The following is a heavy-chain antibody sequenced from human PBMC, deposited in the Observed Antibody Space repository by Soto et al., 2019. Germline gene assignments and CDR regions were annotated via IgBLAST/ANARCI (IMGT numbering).Heavy chain of an antibody. V-gene: IGHV1-8*01. D-gene: IGHD2-2*01. CDR1: GYTFTSHD. Sequence: QVQLVQSGAEVKKPGASVKVSCKASGYTFTSHDINWMPQATGQGLEWMGWMNPNSGHTNYAQKFQGRVTMTRDTSISTAYMELTNLRSEDTAIYYCASDMSTTWGQGTLVTVSS. CDR3: ASDMSTT. CDR2: MNPNSGHT. J-gene: IGHJ5*02.